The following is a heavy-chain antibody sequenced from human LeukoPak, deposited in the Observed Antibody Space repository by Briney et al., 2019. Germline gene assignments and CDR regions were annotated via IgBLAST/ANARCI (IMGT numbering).Heavy chain of an antibody. V-gene: IGHV4-4*02. CDR2: IFYSGST. J-gene: IGHJ3*02. D-gene: IGHD3-10*01. CDR3: AKSNGYGLVDI. Sequence: PGGSLRLSCAASGFAFNYAWVSWVRQAPGKGLEWIGNIFYSGSTYYSPSLKSRVTISLDTSRNQLSLKLNSVTAADTAVYYCAKSNGYGLVDIWGQGTMVTVSS. CDR1: GFAFNYA.